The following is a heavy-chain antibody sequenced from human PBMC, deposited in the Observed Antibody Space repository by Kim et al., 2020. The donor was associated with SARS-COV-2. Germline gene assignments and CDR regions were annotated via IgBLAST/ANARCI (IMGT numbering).Heavy chain of an antibody. J-gene: IGHJ6*02. CDR1: GYSFTSYW. V-gene: IGHV5-51*01. CDR2: IYPGDSDT. CDR3: AREGVPAANYYYYYGMDV. D-gene: IGHD2-2*01. Sequence: GESLKISCKGSGYSFTSYWIGWVRQMPGKGLEWMGIIYPGDSDTRYSPSFQGQVTISADKSISTAYLQWSSLKASDTAMYYCAREGVPAANYYYYYGMDVWCQGTTVTVSS.